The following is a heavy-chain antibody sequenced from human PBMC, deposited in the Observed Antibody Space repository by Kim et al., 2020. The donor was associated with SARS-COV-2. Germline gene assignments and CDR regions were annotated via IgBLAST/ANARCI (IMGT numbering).Heavy chain of an antibody. CDR3: ARAVTGSYYQGGDY. CDR1: GFTFNTYA. Sequence: GGSLRLSCAASGFTFNTYAMHWVRQTPGKGLEWVAVISYDGSNKYYADSVKGRFTVSRDKSKKVLYLQMNSLRAEDTAVYYCARAVTGSYYQGGDYWGQGTLVTVSS. V-gene: IGHV3-30-3*01. D-gene: IGHD1-26*01. CDR2: ISYDGSNK. J-gene: IGHJ4*02.